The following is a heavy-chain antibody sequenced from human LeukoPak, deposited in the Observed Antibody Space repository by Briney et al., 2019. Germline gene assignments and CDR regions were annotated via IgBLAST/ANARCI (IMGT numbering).Heavy chain of an antibody. V-gene: IGHV3-7*01. CDR1: GFTFSSYW. CDR2: IKPDGSEK. CDR3: ARGIAVADDAFDI. D-gene: IGHD6-19*01. J-gene: IGHJ3*02. Sequence: PGGSLRLSCAASGFTFSSYWMSWVRQAPGKGLEWVANIKPDGSEKYYVDSVKGRFTISRDNAKNSLYLQMNSLRAEDTAVYYCARGIAVADDAFDIWGQGTMVTVSS.